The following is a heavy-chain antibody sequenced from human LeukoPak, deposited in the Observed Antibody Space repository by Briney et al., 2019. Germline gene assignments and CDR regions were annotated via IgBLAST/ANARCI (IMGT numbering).Heavy chain of an antibody. Sequence: PSETLSLTCAVYGGSFSGYYWSWIRQPPGKGLEWIGEINHSGSTNYNPSLKSRVTISVDTSKNQFSLKLSSVTAADTAVYYCARDIDSSSDPWGQGTLVTVSS. CDR1: GGSFSGYY. CDR3: ARDIDSSSDP. J-gene: IGHJ5*02. D-gene: IGHD3-22*01. V-gene: IGHV4-34*01. CDR2: INHSGST.